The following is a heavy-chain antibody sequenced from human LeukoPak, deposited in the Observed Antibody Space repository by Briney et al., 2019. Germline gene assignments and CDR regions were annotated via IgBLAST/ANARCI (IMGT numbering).Heavy chain of an antibody. CDR1: GYTFTSCD. CDR3: ARTGSSSWWSLYCYYYGMDV. CDR2: RNPHSGNT. V-gene: IGHV1-8*01. Sequence: ASVKVSCTASGYTFTSCDNYWVRHPNRQGLELMGCRNPHSGNTGYTQKSLGRVTMTRNTAISTAYMALSSLRSEDTAVYYCARTGSSSWWSLYCYYYGMDVWGQGTTVTVSS. J-gene: IGHJ6*02. D-gene: IGHD6-13*01.